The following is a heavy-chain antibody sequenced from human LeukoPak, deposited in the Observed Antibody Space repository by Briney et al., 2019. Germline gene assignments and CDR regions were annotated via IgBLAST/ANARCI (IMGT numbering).Heavy chain of an antibody. Sequence: GGSLRLSCAASGFTFSSYWMSWVRQAPGKGLEWVANIKKDGSEKYYVDSVKGRFTISRDNAKNSLYLQMNSLRAEDTAVYYCARGFRHDSSGGGLFDYWGQGTLVTVSS. J-gene: IGHJ4*02. CDR1: GFTFSSYW. CDR3: ARGFRHDSSGGGLFDY. CDR2: IKKDGSEK. V-gene: IGHV3-7*01. D-gene: IGHD3-22*01.